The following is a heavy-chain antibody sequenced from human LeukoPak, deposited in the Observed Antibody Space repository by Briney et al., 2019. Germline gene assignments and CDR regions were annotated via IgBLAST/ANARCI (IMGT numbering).Heavy chain of an antibody. J-gene: IGHJ4*02. V-gene: IGHV3-23*01. CDR1: GFTFSSYA. CDR2: ISGSGGST. CDR3: AKDRWFGELPAYYFDY. D-gene: IGHD3-10*01. Sequence: GSLRLSCAASGFTFSSYAMSWVRRAPGKGLEWVSAISGSGGSTYYADSVKGRFTISRDNSKNTLYLQMNSLRAEDTAVYYCAKDRWFGELPAYYFDYWGQGTLVTVSS.